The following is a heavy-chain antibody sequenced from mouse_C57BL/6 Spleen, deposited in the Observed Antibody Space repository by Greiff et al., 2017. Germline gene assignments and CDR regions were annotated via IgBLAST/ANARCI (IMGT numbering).Heavy chain of an antibody. CDR3: ALYGSGFFLRSWFAY. Sequence: QVQLQQSGAELARPGASVKLSCKASGYTFTSYGISWVKQRTGQGLEWIGEIYPRSGNTYYNEKFKGKATLTADKSSSTAYMELRSLTSEDSAVYCGALYGSGFFLRSWFAYWGQGTLVTVSA. CDR2: IYPRSGNT. D-gene: IGHD1-1*01. V-gene: IGHV1-81*01. CDR1: GYTFTSYG. J-gene: IGHJ3*01.